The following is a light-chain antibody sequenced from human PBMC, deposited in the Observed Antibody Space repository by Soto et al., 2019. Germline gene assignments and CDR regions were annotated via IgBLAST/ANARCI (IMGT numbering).Light chain of an antibody. CDR3: QQYANSPFT. J-gene: IGKJ2*01. CDR1: QSVSSNY. CDR2: GAS. Sequence: EIVLTQSPGPLPLSPGERATLSCRASQSVSSNYLVWYQQKPGQAPRPLIYGASSRATGIPDRFSGSGSGTDFTLTISRLEPEDFALYYCQQYANSPFTFVQGTKLEIK. V-gene: IGKV3-20*01.